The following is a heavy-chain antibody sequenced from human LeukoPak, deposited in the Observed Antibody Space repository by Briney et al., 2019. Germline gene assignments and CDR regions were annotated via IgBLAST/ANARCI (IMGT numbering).Heavy chain of an antibody. D-gene: IGHD6-19*01. CDR1: GGSISSYY. V-gene: IGHV4-59*12. J-gene: IGHJ5*02. Sequence: SETLSLTCTVSGGSISSYYWSWIRQPPGKGLEWIGYIYYSGSTNYNPSLRSRVTISLDTSKNQFSLKLTSVTAADTAVYYCASVRGYSSGWYASGFDPWGQGTLVTVSS. CDR2: IYYSGST. CDR3: ASVRGYSSGWYASGFDP.